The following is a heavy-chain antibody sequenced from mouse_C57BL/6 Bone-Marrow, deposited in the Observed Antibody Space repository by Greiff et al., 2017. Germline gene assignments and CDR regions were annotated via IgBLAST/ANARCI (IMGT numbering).Heavy chain of an antibody. J-gene: IGHJ3*01. CDR1: GFNIKDYY. CDR3: ARLYGNFAY. CDR2: IDPEDGET. V-gene: IGHV14-2*01. D-gene: IGHD2-1*01. Sequence: VQLQQSGAELVKPGASVKLSCTASGFNIKDYYMHWVKQRTEQGLEWIGRIDPEDGETTYAPKFQGKATITADTSSNTAYLQLSSLTSEDTAVYYCARLYGNFAYWGQGTLVTVSA.